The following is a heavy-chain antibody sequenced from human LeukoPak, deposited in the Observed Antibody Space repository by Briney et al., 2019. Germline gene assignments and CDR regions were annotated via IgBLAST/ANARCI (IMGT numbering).Heavy chain of an antibody. CDR1: GFTFSSYA. D-gene: IGHD3-10*01. J-gene: IGHJ4*02. CDR2: ISGSGGST. Sequence: GGSLRLSCAASGFTFSSYAMSWVRQAPGKGLEWVSAISGSGGSTYYADSVKGRFTISRDNSKNTLYLQMNSLRAEGTAVYYCAQTRRGPYGSGSPPWGQGTLVTVSS. CDR3: AQTRRGPYGSGSPP. V-gene: IGHV3-23*01.